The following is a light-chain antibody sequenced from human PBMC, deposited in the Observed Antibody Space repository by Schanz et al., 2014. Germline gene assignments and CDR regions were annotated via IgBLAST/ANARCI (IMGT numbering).Light chain of an antibody. CDR3: SSYTGSSPLFV. V-gene: IGLV2-14*03. Sequence: QSALTQPASVSGSPGQSITISCTGTSSDVGGYNYVSWYQQHPGKAPKLMIYDVSNRPSGVSHRFSGSKSGNTASLTISGLPSFDEADYYCSSYTGSSPLFVFGTGTKLTVL. J-gene: IGLJ1*01. CDR2: DVS. CDR1: SSDVGGYNY.